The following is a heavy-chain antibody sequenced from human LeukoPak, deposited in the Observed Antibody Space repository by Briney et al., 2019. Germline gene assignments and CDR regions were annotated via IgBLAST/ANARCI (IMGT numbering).Heavy chain of an antibody. V-gene: IGHV3-20*04. Sequence: PGGSLRLSCAASGFTFSSYGMSWVRQAPGKGLEWVSGINWNGGSTGYADSVKGRFTISRDNAKNSLYLQMNSLRAEDTALYYCARDLEPTVTIVLDYWGQGTLVTVSS. D-gene: IGHD4-17*01. J-gene: IGHJ4*02. CDR1: GFTFSSYG. CDR3: ARDLEPTVTIVLDY. CDR2: INWNGGST.